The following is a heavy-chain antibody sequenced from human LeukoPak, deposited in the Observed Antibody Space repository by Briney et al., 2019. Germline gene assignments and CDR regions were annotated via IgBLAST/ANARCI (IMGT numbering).Heavy chain of an antibody. CDR3: AKHQMDRLDV. V-gene: IGHV3-7*01. CDR1: GFTFTTHW. CDR2: IKQDGTEK. D-gene: IGHD5-24*01. Sequence: GGSLRLSCAASGFTFTTHWMSWVRQPPGKGLEWVANIKQDGTEKYYVDSVKGRFTISRDNAKNSLYLQMNSLRVEDTAIYYCAKHQMDRLDVWGKGTTVTISS. J-gene: IGHJ6*04.